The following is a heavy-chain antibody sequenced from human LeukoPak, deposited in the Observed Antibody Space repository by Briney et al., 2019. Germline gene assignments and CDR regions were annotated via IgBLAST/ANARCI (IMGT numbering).Heavy chain of an antibody. J-gene: IGHJ4*02. D-gene: IGHD3-10*01. Sequence: GGSLRLSCAASGFTFSNAWMSWVRQAPGKGLEWVGRIKSKTDGGTTDYAAPVKGRFTISRDDSKNTLYLQMNSLKTEDTAVYYCTTAPVRGVIWYFDYWGQGTLVTVSS. CDR3: TTAPVRGVIWYFDY. CDR1: GFTFSNAW. V-gene: IGHV3-15*01. CDR2: IKSKTDGGTT.